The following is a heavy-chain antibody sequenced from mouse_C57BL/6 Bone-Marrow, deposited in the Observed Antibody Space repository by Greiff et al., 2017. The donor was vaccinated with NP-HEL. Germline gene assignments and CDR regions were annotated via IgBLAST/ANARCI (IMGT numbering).Heavy chain of an antibody. Sequence: EVQLVESGGGLVQSGRSLRLSCATSGFTFSDFYMAWVRQAPGKGLEWIAASRNKANDYTTEYSASVTGRFIVSSDTSQSILYLQMNALRAEDTAIYYCARDGLGADWYFDVRGTGTTVTVSS. J-gene: IGHJ1*03. CDR1: GFTFSDFY. V-gene: IGHV7-1*01. CDR2: SRNKANDYTT. CDR3: ARDGLGADWYFDV.